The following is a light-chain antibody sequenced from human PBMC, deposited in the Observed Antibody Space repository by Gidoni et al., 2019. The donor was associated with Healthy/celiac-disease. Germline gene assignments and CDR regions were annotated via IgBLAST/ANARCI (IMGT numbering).Light chain of an antibody. J-gene: IGLJ3*02. V-gene: IGLV3-21*03. CDR1: NIGSKS. Sequence: SYVLTQPPPVSVAPGKTARITCGGNNIGSKSEHWYQQKPGQAPVLVVYDDSDRPSGIPARFSGSNSGNTATRTISSVEAGDEADYYCQLWDSSSDHWVFGGGTKLTVL. CDR3: QLWDSSSDHWV. CDR2: DDS.